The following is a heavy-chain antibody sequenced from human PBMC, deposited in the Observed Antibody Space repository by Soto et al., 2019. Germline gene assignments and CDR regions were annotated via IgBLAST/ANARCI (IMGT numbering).Heavy chain of an antibody. CDR3: AKGHKTEIYKGPLDY. CDR1: GFTFNSYA. V-gene: IGHV3-23*01. CDR2: ISGSGGTT. D-gene: IGHD1-1*01. J-gene: IGHJ4*02. Sequence: GSLRLSCVASGFTFNSYAMNWVRQAPGKGLEWVSVISGSGGTTYYANSMKGRFTISRDNSKNTLYLQMNNLRAEDTAVYYCAKGHKTEIYKGPLDYWGQGTLVTVSS.